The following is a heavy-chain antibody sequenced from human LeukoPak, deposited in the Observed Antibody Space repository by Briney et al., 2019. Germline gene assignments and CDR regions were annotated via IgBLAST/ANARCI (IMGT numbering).Heavy chain of an antibody. CDR2: ISGSGAST. Sequence: GGSLRLSCAASGFTFSSYAMSWVRQAPGKGLGWISGISGSGASTYYADSVTGRFTISRDNSRNTLYLQMNSLRGDDTAVYYCAKDVGKWKSLHFFDYWGQGTLVTVSS. CDR3: AKDVGKWKSLHFFDY. V-gene: IGHV3-23*01. CDR1: GFTFSSYA. J-gene: IGHJ4*02. D-gene: IGHD1-26*01.